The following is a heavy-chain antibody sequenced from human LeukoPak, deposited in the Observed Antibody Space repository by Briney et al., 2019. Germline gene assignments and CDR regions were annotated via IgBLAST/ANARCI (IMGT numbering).Heavy chain of an antibody. CDR1: GFTFSSYA. CDR3: ARGGDYYGSGSYYNLDDAFDI. Sequence: PGGSLRLSCAASGFTFSSYAMHWVRQAPGKGLEWVAVISYDGSNKYYADSVKGRFTISRDNSKNTLYLQMNSLRAEDTAVYYCARGGDYYGSGSYYNLDDAFDIWGQGTMVTVSP. J-gene: IGHJ3*02. CDR2: ISYDGSNK. V-gene: IGHV3-30*04. D-gene: IGHD3-10*01.